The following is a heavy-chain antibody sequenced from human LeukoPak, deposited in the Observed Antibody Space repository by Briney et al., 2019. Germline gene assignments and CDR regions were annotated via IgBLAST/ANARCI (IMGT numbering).Heavy chain of an antibody. V-gene: IGHV4-34*01. Sequence: KPSETLSLTCPVYGGSITGYYWSWIRQTPGRGLEWVGEIHYTGATSYNPSLKSRATISTDTSKNQFSLRLSSVTAADTAVYYCARGNILTGYCFDFWGQGALVTVSS. CDR1: GGSITGYY. CDR2: IHYTGAT. D-gene: IGHD3-9*01. J-gene: IGHJ4*02. CDR3: ARGNILTGYCFDF.